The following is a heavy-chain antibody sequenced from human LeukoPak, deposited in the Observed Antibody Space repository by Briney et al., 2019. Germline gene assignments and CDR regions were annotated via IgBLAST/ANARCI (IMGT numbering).Heavy chain of an antibody. CDR2: INPNSGGT. D-gene: IGHD6-6*01. CDR3: AAASPYSSSSGFDH. J-gene: IGHJ4*02. Sequence: ASVKVSCKASGYTFTGYYMHWVRQAPGQGLEWMGRINPNSGGTNYAQKFQGRVTMTRDTSISTAYMELSRLRSDDTAVYYCAAASPYSSSSGFDHWGQGTLVTVSS. V-gene: IGHV1-2*06. CDR1: GYTFTGYY.